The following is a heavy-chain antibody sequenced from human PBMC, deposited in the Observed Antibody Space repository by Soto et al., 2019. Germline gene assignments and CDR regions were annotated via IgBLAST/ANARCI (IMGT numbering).Heavy chain of an antibody. J-gene: IGHJ1*01. CDR3: AMDYGDRPEYFKH. V-gene: IGHV1-18*04. D-gene: IGHD4-17*01. CDR1: GYTFTSYG. Sequence: QVPLVQSGPDLKRPGASMKVSCKASGYTFTSYGISCVRQAPGQGLEWMAWISPLKGRTQYSQKAQGRVTLSTDTSSNTAYMEMPTLRVDDTAVYYCAMDYGDRPEYFKHWGQGTLVTVS. CDR2: ISPLKGRT.